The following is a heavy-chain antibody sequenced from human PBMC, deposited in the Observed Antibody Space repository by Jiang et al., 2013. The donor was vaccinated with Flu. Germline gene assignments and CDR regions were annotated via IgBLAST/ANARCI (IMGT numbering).Heavy chain of an antibody. CDR2: ISNSGSTI. J-gene: IGHJ6*02. Sequence: VQLLESGGGLVQPGGSLRLSCAASGFTFSSYEMNWVRQAPGKGLEWVSYISNSGSTIYYADSVKGRFTISRDNAKNSLYLQMNSLRAEDTAVYYCASELGYCSSTSCFVDYYGMDVWGQGTTVTVSS. CDR1: GFTFSSYE. V-gene: IGHV3-48*03. D-gene: IGHD2-2*01. CDR3: ASELGYCSSTSCFVDYYGMDV.